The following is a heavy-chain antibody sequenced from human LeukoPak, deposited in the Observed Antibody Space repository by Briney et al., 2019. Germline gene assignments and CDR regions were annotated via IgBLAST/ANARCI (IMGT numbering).Heavy chain of an antibody. CDR3: ARDTLVGATDY. J-gene: IGHJ4*02. D-gene: IGHD1-26*01. V-gene: IGHV3-7*04. CDR2: IKQDGSEK. CDR1: GFTFSSYW. Sequence: GGSLRLSCAASGFTFSSYWMSWVRQAPGKGLEWVANIKQDGSEKYYVDSVKGRFTISRDNAKNSLYLQMNSLRAEDAAVYYCARDTLVGATDYWGQGTLVTVSS.